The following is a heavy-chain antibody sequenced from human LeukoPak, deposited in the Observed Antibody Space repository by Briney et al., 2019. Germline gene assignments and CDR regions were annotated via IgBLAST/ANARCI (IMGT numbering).Heavy chain of an antibody. CDR3: ARVSGYDWESFYDY. CDR2: IYDNETA. Sequence: SETLSLTCTVSGDSISGYYWSWIRQPPGKGLEWIGYIYDNETADYNPSLKSRVTISVDTSKNQFSLKLSSVTAADTAVYYCARVSGYDWESFYDYWGQGTLVTVSS. D-gene: IGHD5-12*01. V-gene: IGHV4-59*01. CDR1: GDSISGYY. J-gene: IGHJ4*02.